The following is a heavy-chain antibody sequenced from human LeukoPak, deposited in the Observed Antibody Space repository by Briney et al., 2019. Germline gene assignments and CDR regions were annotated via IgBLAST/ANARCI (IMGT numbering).Heavy chain of an antibody. J-gene: IGHJ4*02. Sequence: PGGSLRLSCAASGFTVSSNYMSWVRQAPGKGLEWVSTIYSGGSTYYADSVKGRVTTSRDNSRNTLYLQMSSLRAEDTAVYYCARTQGYYFDASGYSFYWGQGTLVTVSS. CDR2: IYSGGST. CDR3: ARTQGYYFDASGYSFY. CDR1: GFTVSSNY. V-gene: IGHV3-53*01. D-gene: IGHD3-22*01.